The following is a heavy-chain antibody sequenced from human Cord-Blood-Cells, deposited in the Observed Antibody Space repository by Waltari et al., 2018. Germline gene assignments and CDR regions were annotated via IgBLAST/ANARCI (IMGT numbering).Heavy chain of an antibody. CDR2: INHSGST. V-gene: IGHV4-34*01. CDR1: GGSFRGYY. J-gene: IGHJ5*02. Sequence: QVQLQQWGAGLLKPSETLSLTCAVYGGSFRGYYWSWIRQPPGKGLEWIGEINHSGSTNYNPSLKSRVTISVDTSKNQFSLKLSSVTAADTAVYYCARVVVVVAARWFDPWGQGTLVTVSS. D-gene: IGHD2-15*01. CDR3: ARVVVVVAARWFDP.